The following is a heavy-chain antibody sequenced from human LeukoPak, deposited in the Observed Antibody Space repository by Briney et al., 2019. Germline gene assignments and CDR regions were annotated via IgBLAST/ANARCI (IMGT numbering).Heavy chain of an antibody. CDR1: GFTFSSYG. Sequence: PGGSLRLSCAASGFTFSSYGMHWVRQAPGKGLEWVAVMSFDGSHTYYADSVKGRFTISRDNSKNTLYLQMNSLRAEDTAVYYCAKRGSGWYEDYYYYMDVWGKGTTVTISS. D-gene: IGHD6-19*01. J-gene: IGHJ6*03. V-gene: IGHV3-30*18. CDR2: MSFDGSHT. CDR3: AKRGSGWYEDYYYYMDV.